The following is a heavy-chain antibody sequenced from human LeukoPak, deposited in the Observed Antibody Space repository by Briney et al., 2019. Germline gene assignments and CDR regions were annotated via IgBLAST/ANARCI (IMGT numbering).Heavy chain of an antibody. D-gene: IGHD2-15*01. Sequence: PSETLPLTCTVSGGSISSYYWSWIRQPPGKGLEWIGYIYYSGSTNYNPSLKSRVTISVDTSKNQFSLKLSSVAAADTAVYYCARQGWVAVAHFDYWGQGTLVTVSS. V-gene: IGHV4-59*08. J-gene: IGHJ4*02. CDR1: GGSISSYY. CDR3: ARQGWVAVAHFDY. CDR2: IYYSGST.